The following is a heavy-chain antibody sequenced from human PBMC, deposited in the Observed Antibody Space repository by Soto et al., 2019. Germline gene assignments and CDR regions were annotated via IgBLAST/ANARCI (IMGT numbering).Heavy chain of an antibody. V-gene: IGHV1-18*01. Sequence: GASVKVSCKASGYTFTTYGISWVRQAPGQGLEWLGWISAYNGNTKYAQKLQGRVTMTTDTSTSTAYMEVRSLRSDDTAVYYCARDYKSSSWPYYFDYWGQGTLVTVSS. CDR3: ARDYKSSSWPYYFDY. J-gene: IGHJ4*02. D-gene: IGHD6-13*01. CDR2: ISAYNGNT. CDR1: GYTFTTYG.